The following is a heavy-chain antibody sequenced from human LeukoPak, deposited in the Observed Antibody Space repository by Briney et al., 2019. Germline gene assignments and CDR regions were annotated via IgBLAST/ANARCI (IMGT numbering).Heavy chain of an antibody. CDR2: IYYSGST. CDR1: GGSISSYY. CDR3: ARWRTQQQLVRSWFDP. V-gene: IGHV4-59*08. D-gene: IGHD6-13*01. J-gene: IGHJ5*02. Sequence: PSETPSLTCTVSGGSISSYYWSWIRQPPGKGLEWIGYIYYSGSTNYNPSLKSRVTISVDTSKNQFSLKLSSVTAADTAVYYCARWRTQQQLVRSWFDPWGQGTLVTVSS.